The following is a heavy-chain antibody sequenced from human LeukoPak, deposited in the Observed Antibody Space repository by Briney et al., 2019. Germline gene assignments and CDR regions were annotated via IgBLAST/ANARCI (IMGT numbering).Heavy chain of an antibody. J-gene: IGHJ4*02. CDR1: GFPFDTHA. Sequence: GGSLRLSCAASGFPFDTHAMTWVRQAPGKGLEYVSLISGETTYYAHSLKDRFTISRDNSKTTLYLQMHSLRVEDTAIYYCAARPGDLAVPFDYWGQGTLVVVSS. D-gene: IGHD3-10*01. CDR3: AARPGDLAVPFDY. CDR2: ISGETT. V-gene: IGHV3-23*01.